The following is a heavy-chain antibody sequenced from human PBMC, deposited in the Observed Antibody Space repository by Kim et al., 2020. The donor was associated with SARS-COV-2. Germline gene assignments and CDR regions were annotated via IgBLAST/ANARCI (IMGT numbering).Heavy chain of an antibody. CDR2: ISGDGGST. D-gene: IGHD6-13*01. CDR3: AKDTQPPYSSSWYWNYYYYGMDV. CDR1: GFTFDDYA. V-gene: IGHV3-43*02. J-gene: IGHJ6*02. Sequence: GGSLRLSCAASGFTFDDYAMHWVRQAPGKGLEWVSLISGDGGSTYYADSVKGRFTISRDNSKNSLYLQMNSLRTEDTALYYCAKDTQPPYSSSWYWNYYYYGMDVWGQGTTVTVSS.